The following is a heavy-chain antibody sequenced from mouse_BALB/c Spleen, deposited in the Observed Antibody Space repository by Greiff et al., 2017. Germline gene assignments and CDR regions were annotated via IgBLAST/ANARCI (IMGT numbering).Heavy chain of an antibody. V-gene: IGHV1-4*01. D-gene: IGHD2-4*01. J-gene: IGHJ2*01. CDR1: GYTFTSYT. Sequence: QVQLQQSGAELARPGASVKMSCKASGYTFTSYTMHWVKQRPGQGLEWIGYINPSSGYTNYNQKFKDKATLTADKSSSTAYMQLSSLTSEDSAVYYCARERIIIDYCLYYFDYWGQGTTLTVSS. CDR3: ARERIIIDYCLYYFDY. CDR2: INPSSGYT.